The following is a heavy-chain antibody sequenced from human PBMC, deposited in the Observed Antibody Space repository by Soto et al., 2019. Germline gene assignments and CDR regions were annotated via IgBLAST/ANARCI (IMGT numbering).Heavy chain of an antibody. CDR2: IYYSGST. Sequence: QLQLQESGPGLVKPSETLSLTCTVSGGSISSSSYYWGWIRQPPGKGLEWIGSIYYSGSTYYNPSLKSRVTISVDTSKNQFSLKLSSVTAADTAVYYCATRDMRCGGDCRRGAFDIWGQGTMVTVSS. V-gene: IGHV4-39*01. CDR3: ATRDMRCGGDCRRGAFDI. D-gene: IGHD2-21*02. J-gene: IGHJ3*02. CDR1: GGSISSSSYY.